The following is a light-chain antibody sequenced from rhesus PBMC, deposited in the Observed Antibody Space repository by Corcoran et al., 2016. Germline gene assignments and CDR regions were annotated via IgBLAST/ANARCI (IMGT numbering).Light chain of an antibody. CDR1: PSLLDSEDGNTY. Sequence: DIVMTQTPLSLPVTPGEPASISCRSSPSLLDSEDGNTYLDWYLQKPGQSPQRLIYEVSNRPSGVPDRVSGSGSDTDFTLQISRVEAEDVGVCYCMQAIEFPLTFGGGTKVEIK. CDR3: MQAIEFPLT. CDR2: EVS. J-gene: IGKJ4*01. V-gene: IGKV2-104*02.